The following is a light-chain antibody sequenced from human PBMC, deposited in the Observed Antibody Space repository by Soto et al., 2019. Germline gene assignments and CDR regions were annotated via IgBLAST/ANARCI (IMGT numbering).Light chain of an antibody. J-gene: IGKJ2*01. CDR2: GAS. CDR3: QQYGSSPST. Sequence: DIVLTQSPGTLSLSPGERATLSCSASQSLSTDYLAWYQQKPGQPPRLLIYGASSRATGIPDRFSGSGSGTDFTLTISRLEPEDFAVYYCQQYGSSPSTFGQGTKLEIK. V-gene: IGKV3-20*01. CDR1: QSLSTDY.